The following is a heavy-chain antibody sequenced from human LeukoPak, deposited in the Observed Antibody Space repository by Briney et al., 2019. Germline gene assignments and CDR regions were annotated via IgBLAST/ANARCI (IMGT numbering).Heavy chain of an antibody. CDR2: ISSSSSYI. Sequence: GGSLRLSCAASGFTFSSYSMNRVRQAPGKGLEWVSSISSSSSYIYYADSVKGRFTISRDNAKNSLYLQMNSLRAEDTAVYYCATATNFYSSGYYPFDYWGQGTLVTVSS. J-gene: IGHJ4*02. D-gene: IGHD3-22*01. V-gene: IGHV3-21*01. CDR3: ATATNFYSSGYYPFDY. CDR1: GFTFSSYS.